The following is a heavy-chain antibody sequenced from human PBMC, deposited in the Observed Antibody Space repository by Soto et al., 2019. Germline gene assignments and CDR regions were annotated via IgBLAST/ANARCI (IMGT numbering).Heavy chain of an antibody. CDR1: GITISNYP. CDR3: VKDDGGYPSTAPH. Sequence: EVQLLESGGGLVQPGGSLRPSCAASGITISNYPMSWVRPAPGKGRDWVSGISGSGERTYYADSAKGRFTIAKDISRKALSLQLDSLRVEATAVYFCVKDDGGYPSTAPHWGQGTLVTVSS. CDR2: ISGSGERT. V-gene: IGHV3-23*01. J-gene: IGHJ4*02. D-gene: IGHD3-22*01.